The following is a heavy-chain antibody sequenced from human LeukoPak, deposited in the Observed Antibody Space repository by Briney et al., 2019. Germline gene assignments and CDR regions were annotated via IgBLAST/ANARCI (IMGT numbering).Heavy chain of an antibody. Sequence: SETLSLTCTVSGGSISSYYWSWVRQPPGKGLEWIGYIYYSGSTNYNPSLKSRVTISVDTSKNQFSLKLSSVTAADTAVYYCARSGGGWVDYWGQGTLVTVSS. D-gene: IGHD3-10*01. CDR2: IYYSGST. J-gene: IGHJ4*02. CDR1: GGSISSYY. CDR3: ARSGGGWVDY. V-gene: IGHV4-59*01.